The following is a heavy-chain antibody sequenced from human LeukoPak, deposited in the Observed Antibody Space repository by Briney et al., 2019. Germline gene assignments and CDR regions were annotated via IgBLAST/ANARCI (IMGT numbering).Heavy chain of an antibody. Sequence: PSETLSLTCTVSGGSISNGGYYWSWIRQLPGKGLDWIGYIFYSGSTHYNPSLKSRVTISVDTSKNQFSLKLSSVTAADTAVYYCARGGKLRSPWYFDLWGRGTLVTVSS. D-gene: IGHD4-17*01. CDR1: GGSISNGGYY. CDR2: IFYSGST. V-gene: IGHV4-31*03. CDR3: ARGGKLRSPWYFDL. J-gene: IGHJ2*01.